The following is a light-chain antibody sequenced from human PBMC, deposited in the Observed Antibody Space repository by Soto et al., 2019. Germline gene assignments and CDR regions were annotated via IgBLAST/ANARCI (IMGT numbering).Light chain of an antibody. CDR1: SSNIGAGYD. V-gene: IGLV1-40*01. J-gene: IGLJ2*01. Sequence: QSALTQPPSVSGAPGKRVTISCTGRSSNIGAGYDVHWYQQFPGTAPKLLIYGNSNRPSGVPARFSGSKSGSSASLAITGLQAEDEADYYCQSYDSSLTGPKVLFGGGTKLTVL. CDR2: GNS. CDR3: QSYDSSLTGPKVL.